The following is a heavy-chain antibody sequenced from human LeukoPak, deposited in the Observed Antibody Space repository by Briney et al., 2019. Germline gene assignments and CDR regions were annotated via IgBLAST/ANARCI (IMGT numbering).Heavy chain of an antibody. Sequence: PGGSLRLSCAASGFTFSSYAMSWVRQAPGKGLEWVSAISGSGGSTYYADSVKGRFTISRDNSKNTLYLQMNSLRAEDTAVYYCAKDLVAAAGTAGNWFDPWGQGTLVTVSS. CDR3: AKDLVAAAGTAGNWFDP. V-gene: IGHV3-23*01. CDR1: GFTFSSYA. CDR2: ISGSGGST. J-gene: IGHJ5*02. D-gene: IGHD6-13*01.